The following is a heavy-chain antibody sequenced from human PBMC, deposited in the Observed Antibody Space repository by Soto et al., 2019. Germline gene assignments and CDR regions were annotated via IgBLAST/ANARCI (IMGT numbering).Heavy chain of an antibody. J-gene: IGHJ6*02. D-gene: IGHD3-10*01. CDR1: GGSISSGGYS. V-gene: IGHV4-30-2*01. Sequence: TLSLTCAVSGGSISSGGYSWSWIRQPPGKGLEWIGYIYHSGSTYYNPSLKSRVTISVDRSKNQFSLKLSSVTAADTAVHYCARGGGYYGSGSYYNVEHYYYGMDVWGQGTTVTVSS. CDR2: IYHSGST. CDR3: ARGGGYYGSGSYYNVEHYYYGMDV.